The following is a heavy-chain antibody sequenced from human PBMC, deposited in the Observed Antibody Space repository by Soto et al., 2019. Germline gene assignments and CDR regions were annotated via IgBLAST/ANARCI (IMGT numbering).Heavy chain of an antibody. CDR3: ARDESGQWLPNYYYYDGMDV. V-gene: IGHV3-30-3*01. Sequence: QVQLVESGGGVVQPGRSLRLSCAASGFTFSSYAMHWVRQAPGKGLEWVAVISYDGSNKYYADSVKGRFTIARDNSKNTLYLQMISLRAEDTAVYYCARDESGQWLPNYYYYDGMDVWGQGTTVTVSS. CDR1: GFTFSSYA. D-gene: IGHD6-19*01. CDR2: ISYDGSNK. J-gene: IGHJ6*02.